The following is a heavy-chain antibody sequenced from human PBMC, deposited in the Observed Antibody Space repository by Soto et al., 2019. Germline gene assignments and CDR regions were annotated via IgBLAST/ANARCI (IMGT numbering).Heavy chain of an antibody. CDR2: IYDNGGA. CDR3: ARVKGGTTRRAFDS. J-gene: IGHJ4*02. Sequence: QVHLQESGPGLVKPSQTLSLTCTVSGDSISSGGYYWSWIRQHPGKGLEWIGYIYDNGGAYYSPSLKGRVVISLDRSENQFSLRPSSLTAADTAVYYCARVKGGTTRRAFDSWGQGTLVTVSS. V-gene: IGHV4-31*03. D-gene: IGHD1-7*01. CDR1: GDSISSGGYY.